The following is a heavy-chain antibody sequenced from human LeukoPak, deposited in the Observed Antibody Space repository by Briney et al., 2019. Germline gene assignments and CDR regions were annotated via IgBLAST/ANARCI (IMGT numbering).Heavy chain of an antibody. Sequence: NPSETLSLTCTVSGDSISSSSYYWAWIRQPPGKGLEWIGFIYYSGSTNYNPSLKSRVTISVDTSKNQFSLKLNTVTAADTAVYYCARDHPDAFDVWGQGTMVTVSS. J-gene: IGHJ3*01. CDR3: ARDHPDAFDV. CDR2: IYYSGST. V-gene: IGHV4-61*05. CDR1: GDSISSSSYY.